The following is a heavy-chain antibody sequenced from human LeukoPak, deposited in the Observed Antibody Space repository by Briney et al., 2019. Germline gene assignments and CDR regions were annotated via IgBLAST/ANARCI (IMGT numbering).Heavy chain of an antibody. Sequence: PGGSLRLSCVASGFTINKYSMNWVRQAPGKGLEWITYIDGSSANIYYADSVKGRFTTSRDNAKNSVYLHMNSLRAEDTAVYYCATYGRDGYRGFYWGQGTLVTVSS. V-gene: IGHV3-48*04. CDR2: IDGSSANI. CDR3: ATYGRDGYRGFY. J-gene: IGHJ4*02. D-gene: IGHD5-24*01. CDR1: GFTINKYS.